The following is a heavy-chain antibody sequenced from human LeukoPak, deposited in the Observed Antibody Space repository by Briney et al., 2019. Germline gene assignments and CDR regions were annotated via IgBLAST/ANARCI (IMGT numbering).Heavy chain of an antibody. V-gene: IGHV1-69*05. D-gene: IGHD3-3*01. CDR2: IIPIFGTA. Sequence: SVKVSCKASGGTFSSYAISWVRQAPGQGLEWMGRIIPIFGTANYAQKFQGRVTITTDESTSTAYMELSSLRSEDTAVYYCARTDCDFWSGNTGGAFDIWGQGTMVTVSS. CDR3: ARTDCDFWSGNTGGAFDI. CDR1: GGTFSSYA. J-gene: IGHJ3*02.